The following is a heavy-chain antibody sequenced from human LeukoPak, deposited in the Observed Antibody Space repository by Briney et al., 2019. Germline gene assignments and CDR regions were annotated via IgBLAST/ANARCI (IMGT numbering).Heavy chain of an antibody. CDR2: IYSSEST. J-gene: IGHJ4*02. CDR1: GGSISSYY. Sequence: SETLSLTCTVSGGSISSYYWSWTRQPPGRGLEWIGYIYSSESTNYNPSLKSRVTISVDTSKNQFSLKLSSVTAADTAVYYCARGGSSFDYWGQGTLVTVSS. D-gene: IGHD3-16*01. CDR3: ARGGSSFDY. V-gene: IGHV4-59*08.